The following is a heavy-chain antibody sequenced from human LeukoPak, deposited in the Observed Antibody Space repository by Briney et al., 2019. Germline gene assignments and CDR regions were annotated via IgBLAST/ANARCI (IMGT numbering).Heavy chain of an antibody. CDR3: AKGHGGYDFWSGLFDY. Sequence: SLRLSCAASGFTFDDYAMHWVRQAPGKGLEWVSGISWNSGSIGYADSVKGRFTISRDNAKNSLYLQMNSLRAEDTALYYCAKGHGGYDFWSGLFDYWGQGTLVTVSS. CDR2: ISWNSGSI. J-gene: IGHJ4*02. V-gene: IGHV3-9*01. D-gene: IGHD3-3*01. CDR1: GFTFDDYA.